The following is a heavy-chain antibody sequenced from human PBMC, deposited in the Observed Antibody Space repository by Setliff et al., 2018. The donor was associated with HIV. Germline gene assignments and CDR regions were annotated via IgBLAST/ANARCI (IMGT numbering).Heavy chain of an antibody. CDR2: INGGTTT. Sequence: GGSLRLSCVASGITVSGIYMTWVRQAPGKGLEWVSVINGGTTTYYADSVKGRFTISRDNSKNTLYLQMNGLRAEDTAVYYCARGAGVTAINKAFDIWGQGTMVTVSS. CDR3: ARGAGVTAINKAFDI. V-gene: IGHV3-66*01. CDR1: GITVSGIY. D-gene: IGHD2-21*02. J-gene: IGHJ3*02.